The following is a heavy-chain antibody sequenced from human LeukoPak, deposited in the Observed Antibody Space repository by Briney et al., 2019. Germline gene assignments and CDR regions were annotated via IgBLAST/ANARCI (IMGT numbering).Heavy chain of an antibody. CDR3: AREGGHIYDYVWGSYRYYFDY. J-gene: IGHJ4*02. Sequence: GASVKVSCKTSGYTFIVYYMHWVRQAPGQGLEWMGWINPNSGGTNYAQKFQGRVTMTRDTSISTAYMELGSLRSDDTAVYYCAREGGHIYDYVWGSYRYYFDYWGQGTLVTVSS. D-gene: IGHD3-16*02. CDR2: INPNSGGT. V-gene: IGHV1-2*02. CDR1: GYTFIVYY.